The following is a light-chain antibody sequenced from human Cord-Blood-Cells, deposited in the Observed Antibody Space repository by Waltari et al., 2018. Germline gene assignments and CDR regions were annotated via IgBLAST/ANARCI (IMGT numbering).Light chain of an antibody. Sequence: DIQMTQSPSSLSASVGDRVTITCRASQSISSYLNWYQQKPGKAPKLLIYAASSLQSGVPARFSGSGSGTDFTLTISSVQPEDFATYYCQQRYSTPLTFGPGTKVDIK. J-gene: IGKJ3*01. V-gene: IGKV1-39*01. CDR1: QSISSY. CDR3: QQRYSTPLT. CDR2: AAS.